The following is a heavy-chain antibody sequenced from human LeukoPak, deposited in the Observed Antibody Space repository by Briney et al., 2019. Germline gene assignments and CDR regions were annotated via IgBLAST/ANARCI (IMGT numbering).Heavy chain of an antibody. V-gene: IGHV4-59*01. CDR3: ARGPFRDSSSWYYFDY. D-gene: IGHD6-13*01. Sequence: NPSETLSLTCTVSGDSITSYFWSWLRQPPGKGLEWIGYVFYIGSTNYNPYLKSRVTLSVDTSKNQYSLNLRSVTAADTAVYYCARGPFRDSSSWYYFDYWGQGTLVTVSS. CDR2: VFYIGST. CDR1: GDSITSYF. J-gene: IGHJ4*02.